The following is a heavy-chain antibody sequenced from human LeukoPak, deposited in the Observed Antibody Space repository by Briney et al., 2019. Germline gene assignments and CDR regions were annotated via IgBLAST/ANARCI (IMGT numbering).Heavy chain of an antibody. V-gene: IGHV4-59*01. CDR1: GGSISSYY. CDR3: ARVPDFWSGLYYFDY. CDR2: IYYSGST. D-gene: IGHD3-3*01. J-gene: IGHJ4*02. Sequence: PSETLSLTCTVSGGSISSYYWSWIRQPPGKGLEWIGYIYYSGSTNYNPSLKSRVTISVDTSKNQFPLKLSSVTAADTAVYYCARVPDFWSGLYYFDYRGQGTLVTVSS.